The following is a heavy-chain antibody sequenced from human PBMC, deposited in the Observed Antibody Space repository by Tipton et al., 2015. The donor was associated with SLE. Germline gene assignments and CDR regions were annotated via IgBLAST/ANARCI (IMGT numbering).Heavy chain of an antibody. CDR2: INHSGST. CDR3: ARGDLYSDYVWGTLRGAFDI. Sequence: TLSLTCAVYGGSFSGYHWSWIRQPPRKGLEWIGEINHSGSTNYNPSLKSRVTISVDTSKNQFSLILSSVTAADTALYYCARGDLYSDYVWGTLRGAFDIWSQGTMVTVSS. V-gene: IGHV4-34*01. CDR1: GGSFSGYH. D-gene: IGHD3-16*01. J-gene: IGHJ3*02.